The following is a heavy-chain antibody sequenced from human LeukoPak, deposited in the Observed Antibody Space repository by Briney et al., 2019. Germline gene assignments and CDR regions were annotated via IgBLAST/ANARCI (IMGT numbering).Heavy chain of an antibody. V-gene: IGHV1-18*01. D-gene: IGHD4/OR15-4a*01. CDR1: GYTFTSYG. CDR3: ARSAPYGDDAFDI. Sequence: GASVKVSCKASGYTFTSYGISWVRQAPGQGLEWMGWISAYNGNTNYAQKLQGRVTITTDTSTSTAYMGLRSLRSDDTAVYYCARSAPYGDDAFDIWGQGTMVTVSS. CDR2: ISAYNGNT. J-gene: IGHJ3*02.